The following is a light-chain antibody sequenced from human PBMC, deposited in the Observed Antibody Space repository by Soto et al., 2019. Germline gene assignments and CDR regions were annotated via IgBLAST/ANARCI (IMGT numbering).Light chain of an antibody. CDR3: QSYDNRLSGSVV. CDR2: HNN. Sequence: QSVLTQPPSVSGAPGQRVTISCTGSSSNIGADFDVHWYQHLPGTAPKLLISHNNNRPSGVPDRFSGSKSGTSAFLAITGLQADDEAVYSCQSYDNRLSGSVVFGGGTKLTVL. J-gene: IGLJ2*01. CDR1: SSNIGADFD. V-gene: IGLV1-40*01.